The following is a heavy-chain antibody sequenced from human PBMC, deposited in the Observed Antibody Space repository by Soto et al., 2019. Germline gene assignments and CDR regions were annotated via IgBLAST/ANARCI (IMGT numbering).Heavy chain of an antibody. Sequence: PGGSLRLSCAASGFTFSSYSMNWVRQAPGKGLEWLSYISSGSGTIYYADSVKGRFTISRDTAKNSLYLQMNSLRAEDTALYFCARASPRGRYFDWLIFPLGHWGQGTLVTVSS. CDR1: GFTFSSYS. CDR3: ARASPRGRYFDWLIFPLGH. V-gene: IGHV3-48*04. J-gene: IGHJ4*02. D-gene: IGHD3-9*01. CDR2: ISSGSGTI.